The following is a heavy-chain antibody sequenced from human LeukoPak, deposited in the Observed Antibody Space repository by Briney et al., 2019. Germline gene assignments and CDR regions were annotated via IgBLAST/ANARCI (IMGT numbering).Heavy chain of an antibody. CDR2: IYYSGST. V-gene: IGHV4-59*01. CDR1: GGSISSYY. J-gene: IGHJ2*01. CDR3: ARVENWGSVTVNWYFDL. Sequence: PSETLSLTCTVSGGSISSYYWSWIRQPPGKGLEWIGYIYYSGSTNYNPSLKSRVTISVDTSKNQFSLKLSSVTAADTAVYYCARVENWGSVTVNWYFDLWGRGTLVTVSS. D-gene: IGHD7-27*01.